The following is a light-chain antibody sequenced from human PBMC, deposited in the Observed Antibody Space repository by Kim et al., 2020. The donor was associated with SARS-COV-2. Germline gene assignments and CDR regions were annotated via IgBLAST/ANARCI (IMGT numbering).Light chain of an antibody. Sequence: QSALTQPASVSGSPGQSITISCTGTSSDVGGYDYVSWYQHHPGKAPKLMIYDVSKRPSGVSNRFSGSKSGNTASLTISGLQAEDEADYFCSSCTTSNTYVFGTGTKVAVL. CDR3: SSCTTSNTYV. V-gene: IGLV2-14*03. CDR1: SSDVGGYDY. CDR2: DVS. J-gene: IGLJ1*01.